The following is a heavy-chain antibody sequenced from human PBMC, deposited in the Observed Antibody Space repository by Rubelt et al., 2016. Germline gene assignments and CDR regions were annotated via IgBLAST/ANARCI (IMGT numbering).Heavy chain of an antibody. CDR1: GGSISDYY. CDR3: VRANYFDY. V-gene: IGHV4-59*01. J-gene: IGHJ4*02. Sequence: QVQLQESGPGLVKPSETLSLTCTVSGGSISDYYWNWIRQAPGQGLELIGYIYYSGSTNYNPSLKSRITMSVDTSKNQFSLKLSSVTAADTAVYYCVRANYFDYWGQGTLVTVSS. CDR2: IYYSGST.